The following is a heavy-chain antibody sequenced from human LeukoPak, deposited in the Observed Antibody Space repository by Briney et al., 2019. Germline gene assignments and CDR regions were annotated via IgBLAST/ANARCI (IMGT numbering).Heavy chain of an antibody. CDR1: GFTFTSYD. D-gene: IGHD2-2*02. Sequence: GGSLRLSCAASGFTFTSYDMHWVRQAPGKGLEWVAGISFDGSKKYYADSVKGRLTISRDNSKNTMYLQMNSLRAEDTAVYYCAKLRPAAIGAQYFDYWGQGTLVAVSS. V-gene: IGHV3-30-3*02. J-gene: IGHJ4*02. CDR2: ISFDGSKK. CDR3: AKLRPAAIGAQYFDY.